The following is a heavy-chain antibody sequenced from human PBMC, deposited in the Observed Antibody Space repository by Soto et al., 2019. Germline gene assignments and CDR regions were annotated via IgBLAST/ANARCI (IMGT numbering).Heavy chain of an antibody. CDR3: ARAGVTYYMDV. CDR2: ISSSSSTI. CDR1: GFTLSSYR. V-gene: IGHV3-48*01. J-gene: IGHJ6*03. Sequence: PGGALELSCAASGFTLSSYRMNWVRQAPGKGLEWVSYISSSSSTIYYADSVKGRFTISRDNAKNSPYLQMNSLRAEDTAVYYCARAGVTYYMDVWGKGTTVTVSS. D-gene: IGHD2-8*01.